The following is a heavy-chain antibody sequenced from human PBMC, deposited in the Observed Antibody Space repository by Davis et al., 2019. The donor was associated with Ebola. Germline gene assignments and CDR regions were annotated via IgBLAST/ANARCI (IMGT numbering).Heavy chain of an antibody. Sequence: ASVKVSCKASGYTFTDYYIHWVRQAPGQGLEWMGRINPNSGDTHYAQNFQGRVTMTRDTSISTAYMELSRLRSDDTAVYYCAREGYCSGGSCYHFDYWGQGTLVTVSS. CDR2: INPNSGDT. V-gene: IGHV1-2*06. CDR3: AREGYCSGGSCYHFDY. CDR1: GYTFTDYY. J-gene: IGHJ4*02. D-gene: IGHD2-15*01.